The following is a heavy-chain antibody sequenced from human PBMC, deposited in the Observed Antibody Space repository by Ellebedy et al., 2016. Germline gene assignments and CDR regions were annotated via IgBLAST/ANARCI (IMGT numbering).Heavy chain of an antibody. CDR3: ARDSRRYHFYSSVDNAFDI. CDR1: GGSVSSGGHY. J-gene: IGHJ3*02. Sequence: GSLRLSCTVSGGSVSSGGHYWSWIRQPPGKGLEWIGYIYYSGSTNYNPSLKSRVTISVDTSKNQFSLKLRSVTAADTAVYYCARDSRRYHFYSSVDNAFDIWGQGTMVTVSS. V-gene: IGHV4-61*08. D-gene: IGHD3-22*01. CDR2: IYYSGST.